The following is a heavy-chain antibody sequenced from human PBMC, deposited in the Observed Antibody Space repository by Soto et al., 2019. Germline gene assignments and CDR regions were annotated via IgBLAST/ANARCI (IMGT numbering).Heavy chain of an antibody. J-gene: IGHJ4*02. CDR1: GGSFSGYY. D-gene: IGHD3-10*01. CDR3: ARGRRYYYGSGSYQQPSFDY. Sequence: SETLSLTCAVYGGSFSGYYWSWIRQPPGKGLEWIGEINHSGSTNYNPSLKSRVTISVDTSKNQFSLKLSSVTAADTAVYYCARGRRYYYGSGSYQQPSFDYWGQGTLVTVSS. V-gene: IGHV4-34*01. CDR2: INHSGST.